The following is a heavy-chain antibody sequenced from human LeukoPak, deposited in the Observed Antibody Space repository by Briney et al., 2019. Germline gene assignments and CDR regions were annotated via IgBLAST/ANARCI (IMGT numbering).Heavy chain of an antibody. CDR3: ARGRGNWHYYYGMDV. D-gene: IGHD1-20*01. CDR2: TYYRSKWYN. Sequence: SQTLSLSCAISGDSVSSNSAAWTWIRQSPSRGLEWLGRTYYRSKWYNDYAVSVKSRITVIPDTSKNQFSLQLTSLAPEDTAVYYCARGRGNWHYYYGMDVWGQGTTVTVSS. V-gene: IGHV6-1*01. CDR1: GDSVSSNSAA. J-gene: IGHJ6*02.